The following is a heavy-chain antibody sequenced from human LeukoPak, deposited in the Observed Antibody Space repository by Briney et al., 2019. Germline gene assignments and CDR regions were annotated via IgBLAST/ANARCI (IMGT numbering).Heavy chain of an antibody. V-gene: IGHV3-53*01. J-gene: IGHJ6*03. CDR2: ISTTDHT. CDR1: GFTVSTNY. D-gene: IGHD2-2*01. Sequence: PGGSLRLSCAASGFTVSTNYMTWVRQAPGKGLEWVSVISTTDHTYYADSVKGRFTISRDNSKNTLYLQMNSLRAEDTAVFYCAGSSSTAYYYYMDVWGKGTTVTVSS. CDR3: AGSSSTAYYYYMDV.